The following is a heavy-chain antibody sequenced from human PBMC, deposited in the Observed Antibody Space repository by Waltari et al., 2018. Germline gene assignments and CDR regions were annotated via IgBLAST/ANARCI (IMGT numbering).Heavy chain of an antibody. CDR1: GFTFSSYG. V-gene: IGHV3-33*01. D-gene: IGHD6-13*01. CDR3: ARDTAAAAPGLFDY. CDR2: IWYDGSNK. Sequence: QVQLVESGGGVVQPGRSLRLSCAASGFTFSSYGMHWVRQAPGKGLEWVAVIWYDGSNKYYADAVKGRVTISRDNSKNTLYLQMNSLRAEDTALYYCARDTAAAAPGLFDYWGQGTLVTVSS. J-gene: IGHJ4*02.